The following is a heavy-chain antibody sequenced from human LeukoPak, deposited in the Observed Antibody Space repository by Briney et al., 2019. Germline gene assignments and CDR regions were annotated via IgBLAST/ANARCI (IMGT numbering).Heavy chain of an antibody. V-gene: IGHV3-23*01. Sequence: PGGSLRLSCAASAFTFSSYAMSWVRQAPGKGLEWVSAISGSGGSTYYADSVKGRFTISRDNSKNTLYLQMNSLRAEDTAVYYCAKYPDSSGYPYYFDYWGPGTLVTVSS. CDR3: AKYPDSSGYPYYFDY. CDR2: ISGSGGST. D-gene: IGHD3-22*01. J-gene: IGHJ4*02. CDR1: AFTFSSYA.